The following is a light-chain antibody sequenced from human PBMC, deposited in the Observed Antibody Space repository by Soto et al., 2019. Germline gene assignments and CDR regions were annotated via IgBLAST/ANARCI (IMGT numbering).Light chain of an antibody. J-gene: IGKJ4*01. V-gene: IGKV3-15*01. CDR1: QSVGTN. Sequence: EIVMTQSPATLSVSPGERATLSCRASQSVGTNLAWYQQKPGQPPRLLIVAASTRATGIPARFSGGGSGSEFTLTISGLQSEDFAVYSCQQYNNWPLVTFGGGTKVEIK. CDR2: AAS. CDR3: QQYNNWPLVT.